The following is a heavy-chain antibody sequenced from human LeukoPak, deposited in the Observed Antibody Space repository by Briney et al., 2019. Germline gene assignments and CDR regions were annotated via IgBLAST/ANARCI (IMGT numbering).Heavy chain of an antibody. CDR1: GFTFSSYW. J-gene: IGHJ6*03. D-gene: IGHD6-13*01. CDR3: AIGRNSSSSYYYYYDYMDV. Sequence: GGSLRLSCAASGFTFSSYWMSWVREAPGKGLEWVANIKQDGSEKYYVDSVKGRFTISRDNAKNSLYLQMNSLRAEDTAVYYCAIGRNSSSSYYYYYDYMDVWGKGTTVTVSS. CDR2: IKQDGSEK. V-gene: IGHV3-7*01.